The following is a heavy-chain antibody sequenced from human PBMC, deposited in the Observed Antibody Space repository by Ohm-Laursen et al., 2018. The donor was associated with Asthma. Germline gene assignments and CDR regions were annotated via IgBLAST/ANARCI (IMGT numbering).Heavy chain of an antibody. Sequence: SETLSLTCALSGGYIYNHWWSWVRQPPGKGLEWIAEISHSGAASFNPSLTSRVTISVDTSKNQFSLKLSSVTAADTAVYYCARGRRLLWFRELGRIFDYWGQGTLVTVSS. V-gene: IGHV4-4*02. D-gene: IGHD3-10*01. CDR2: ISHSGAA. CDR3: ARGRRLLWFRELGRIFDY. CDR1: GGYIYNHW. J-gene: IGHJ4*02.